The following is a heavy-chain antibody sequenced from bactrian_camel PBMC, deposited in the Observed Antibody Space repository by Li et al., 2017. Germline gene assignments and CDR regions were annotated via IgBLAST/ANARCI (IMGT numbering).Heavy chain of an antibody. V-gene: IGHV3S53*01. CDR1: GDTIGRYC. Sequence: QLVESGGGSVQVGGSLTLSCVASGDTIGRYCLGWFRQEPGKGREVVATIVTDGTTTYTDSVKGRFTISLDKAKSTLNLQMDSLKPDDTGIYTCAADRAYYGKCPDKFNEGVAPWWGQGTQVTVS. CDR2: IVTDGTT. J-gene: IGHJ4*01. CDR3: AADRAYYGKCPDKFNEGVAPW. D-gene: IGHD2*01.